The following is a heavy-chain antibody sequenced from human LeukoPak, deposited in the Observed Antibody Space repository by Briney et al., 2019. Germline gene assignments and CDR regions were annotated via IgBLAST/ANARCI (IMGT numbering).Heavy chain of an antibody. J-gene: IGHJ3*02. D-gene: IGHD3-22*01. V-gene: IGHV1-2*02. CDR2: INLNSGGT. Sequence: ASVKVSCKTSGYTFTGHYMNWVRQAPGQGLEWMGWINLNSGGTKYAPKFQGRVTMTRDTSITTAYMELGSLRPDDTAVYYCARDRGGNYYDSSGRDDVFDMWGQGTMVTVSS. CDR1: GYTFTGHY. CDR3: ARDRGGNYYDSSGRDDVFDM.